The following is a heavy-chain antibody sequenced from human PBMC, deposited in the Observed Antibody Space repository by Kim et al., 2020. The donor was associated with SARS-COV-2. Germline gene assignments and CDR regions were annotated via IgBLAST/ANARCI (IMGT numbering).Heavy chain of an antibody. Sequence: ASVKVSCKASGYTFTSYDINWVRQATGQGLEWMGWMNPNSGNTGYAQKFQGRVTMTRNTSISTAYMELSSLRSEDTAVYYCARRRGAVLRYFDWLPRFDPWGQGTLVTVSS. V-gene: IGHV1-8*01. D-gene: IGHD3-9*01. CDR3: ARRRGAVLRYFDWLPRFDP. J-gene: IGHJ5*02. CDR1: GYTFTSYD. CDR2: MNPNSGNT.